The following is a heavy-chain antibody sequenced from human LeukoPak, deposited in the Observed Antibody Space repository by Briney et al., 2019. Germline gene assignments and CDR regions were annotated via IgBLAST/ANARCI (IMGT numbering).Heavy chain of an antibody. J-gene: IGHJ4*02. CDR2: INHSGST. D-gene: IGHD3-9*01. Sequence: SETLSLTCAVYGGSFSGYYWSWIRQPPGKGLEWIGEINHSGSTNYNPSLKSRVTISVDTSKNQFSLKLSSVTAADTAVYYCARGPPLGHDILTGGNPSGFFDYWGQGTLVTVSS. V-gene: IGHV4-34*01. CDR3: ARGPPLGHDILTGGNPSGFFDY. CDR1: GGSFSGYY.